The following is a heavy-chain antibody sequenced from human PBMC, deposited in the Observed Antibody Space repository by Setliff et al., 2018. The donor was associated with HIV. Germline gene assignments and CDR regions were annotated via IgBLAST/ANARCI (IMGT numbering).Heavy chain of an antibody. D-gene: IGHD2-15*01. CDR2: ISSSSSTI. V-gene: IGHV3-48*01. CDR3: AKCGGTCWHNFFGP. Sequence: GGSLRLSCAASGFTISNHAMNWVRQAPGKGLEWISYISSSSSTICYANSVKGRFTISRDNAKKMLYLQMNSLRAEDTAVYYCAKCGGTCWHNFFGPWGQGTLVTVSS. CDR1: GFTISNHA. J-gene: IGHJ5*02.